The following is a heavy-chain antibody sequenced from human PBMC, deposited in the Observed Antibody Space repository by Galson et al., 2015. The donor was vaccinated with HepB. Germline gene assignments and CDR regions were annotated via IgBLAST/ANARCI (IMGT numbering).Heavy chain of an antibody. J-gene: IGHJ6*02. CDR1: GFTFSSYA. CDR2: ISYDGSNK. V-gene: IGHV3-30*18. Sequence: SLRLSCAASGFTFSSYAMHWVRQAPGKGLEWVAVISYDGSNKYYADSVKGRFTISRDNSKNTLYLQMNSLRAEDTAVYYCAKYLMDVWGQGTTVTVSS. CDR3: AKYLMDV.